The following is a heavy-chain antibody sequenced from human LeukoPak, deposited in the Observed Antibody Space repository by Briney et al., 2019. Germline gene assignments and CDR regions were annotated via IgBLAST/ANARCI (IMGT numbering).Heavy chain of an antibody. CDR1: GFTFSNYG. CDR3: ARDLEMATTLYWYFDL. J-gene: IGHJ2*01. D-gene: IGHD5-24*01. CDR2: IRYDGSNK. V-gene: IGHV3-30*02. Sequence: HPGRSLRLSCAASGFTFSNYGMHWVRQAPGKGLEWVAFIRYDGSNKYYADSVKGRFTISRDNSKNTLYLQMNSLRAEDTAVYYCARDLEMATTLYWYFDLWGRGTLVTVSS.